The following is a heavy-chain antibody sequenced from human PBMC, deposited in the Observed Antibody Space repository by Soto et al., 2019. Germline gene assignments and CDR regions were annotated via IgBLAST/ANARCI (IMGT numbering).Heavy chain of an antibody. V-gene: IGHV4-31*03. J-gene: IGHJ5*02. D-gene: IGHD3-16*01. CDR3: ARDGAGAYGLGWFDP. CDR1: GDSISRGGYY. Sequence: QVQLQESGPGLVKPSQTLSLTCTVSGDSISRGGYYWNWLRQHPRKGLGWIGYIYDSGSNIYKPALMRRVAVAVDWSKNRVSVEVSDVTAADTAVYYCARDGAGAYGLGWFDPWGQGILVTVSS. CDR2: IYDSGSN.